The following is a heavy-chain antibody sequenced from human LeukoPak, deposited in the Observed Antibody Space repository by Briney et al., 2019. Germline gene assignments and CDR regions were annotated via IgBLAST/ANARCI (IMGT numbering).Heavy chain of an antibody. CDR1: GFTFSSYA. CDR2: ISGSGSGT. J-gene: IGHJ4*02. Sequence: GSLRLSCAAPGFTFSSYAMTWVRQAPGKGPEWVSHISGSGSGTYYAASVKGRFTISRDNSKNALYLQMNSLRAEDTALYYCAKPRGGTYQYYFDYWGQGALVTVSS. D-gene: IGHD1-26*01. V-gene: IGHV3-23*01. CDR3: AKPRGGTYQYYFDY.